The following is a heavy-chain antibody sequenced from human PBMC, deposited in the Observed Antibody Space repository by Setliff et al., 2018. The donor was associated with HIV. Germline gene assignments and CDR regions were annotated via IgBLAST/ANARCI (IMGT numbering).Heavy chain of an antibody. V-gene: IGHV4-4*08. J-gene: IGHJ5*02. CDR2: IHTSGST. CDR1: GFTFGDYA. D-gene: IGHD5-18*01. CDR3: TSSGYTFAFNWFDP. Sequence: GSLRLSCTAAGFTFGDYAMSWIRQPPGKGLEWIGHIHTSGSTDYNPSLKSRVTISVDTSTNQFSLKLSSVSAADTAVYYCTSSGYTFAFNWFDPWGQGTLVTVSS.